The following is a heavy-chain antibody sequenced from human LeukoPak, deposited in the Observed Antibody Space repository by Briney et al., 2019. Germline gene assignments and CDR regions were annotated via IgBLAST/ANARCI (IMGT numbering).Heavy chain of an antibody. D-gene: IGHD2-2*01. Sequence: AGGSLRLSCAAAGFTFGSYAMSWARQDRGKGLECLSFIIVSGGYTYDADSVKGRFTISRDNSKNTLSLHMNSLRAEDMAVYYCANGCSSTSCSNYYFYMDVWGKGTTVTVSS. V-gene: IGHV3-23*01. CDR2: IIVSGGYT. CDR3: ANGCSSTSCSNYYFYMDV. CDR1: GFTFGSYA. J-gene: IGHJ6*03.